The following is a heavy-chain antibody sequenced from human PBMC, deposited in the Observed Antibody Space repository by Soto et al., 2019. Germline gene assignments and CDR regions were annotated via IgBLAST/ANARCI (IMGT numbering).Heavy chain of an antibody. Sequence: QVQLVQSGAEVKKPGASVKVSCKASGYTFTSYGISWVRQAPGQGLAWMGWINVYNGNTNYAQKRQGRVTMTTDTSTSTAYLDLRSLRSDDTAVYFCARDTSRGEYDYWGQGTLVTVSS. CDR1: GYTFTSYG. V-gene: IGHV1-18*01. J-gene: IGHJ4*02. CDR2: INVYNGNT. D-gene: IGHD3-10*01. CDR3: ARDTSRGEYDY.